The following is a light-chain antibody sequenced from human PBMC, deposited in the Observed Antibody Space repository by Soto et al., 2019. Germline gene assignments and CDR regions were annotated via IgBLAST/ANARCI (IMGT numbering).Light chain of an antibody. CDR1: QSVSRD. CDR2: DIS. Sequence: EIVMTQSPATLSVSPGERATLSCRASQSVSRDLAWYQQKPGQAPRLLIYDISTRATGIPTRFSGSGSETEFTLTISSLQSEDFAVYYCQQYNDWPLTFGGGTKVEIK. V-gene: IGKV3D-15*01. J-gene: IGKJ4*01. CDR3: QQYNDWPLT.